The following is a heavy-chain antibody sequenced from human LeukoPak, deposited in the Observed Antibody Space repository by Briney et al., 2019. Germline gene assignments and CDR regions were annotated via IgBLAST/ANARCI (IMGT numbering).Heavy chain of an antibody. V-gene: IGHV4-59*08. CDR2: IYYSGGT. Sequence: SETLSLTCTVSGGSISSYYWSWIRQPPGKGLEWIGYIYYSGGTNYNPSLKSRVTISVDTSKNQFSLKLSSVTAADTAVYYCARYYDFWSGLSWFDPWGQGTLVTVSS. CDR3: ARYYDFWSGLSWFDP. CDR1: GGSISSYY. D-gene: IGHD3-3*01. J-gene: IGHJ5*02.